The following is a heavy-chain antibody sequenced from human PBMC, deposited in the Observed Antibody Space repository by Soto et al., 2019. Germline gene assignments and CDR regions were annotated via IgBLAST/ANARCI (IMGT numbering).Heavy chain of an antibody. J-gene: IGHJ4*02. CDR1: GGSISSGDYY. CDR2: IYYSGST. Sequence: SETLSLTCTVSGGSISSGDYYWSWIRQPPGKGLEWIGYIYYSGSTYYNPSLKSRVTISVGTSKNQFSLKLSSVTAADTAVYYCARETYYYDSSGPGGHDYWGQGTLVTVSS. CDR3: ARETYYYDSSGPGGHDY. V-gene: IGHV4-30-4*01. D-gene: IGHD3-22*01.